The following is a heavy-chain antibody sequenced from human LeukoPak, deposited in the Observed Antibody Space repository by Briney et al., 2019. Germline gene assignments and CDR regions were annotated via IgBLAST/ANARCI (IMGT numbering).Heavy chain of an antibody. Sequence: GRSLRLSCAASGFTFSSYGMHWVRQAPGKGLEWAAVISYDGSNKYYADSVKGRFTISRDNSKNTLYLQMNSLRAEDTAVYYCAKDRGRIGNDAFDIWGQGTMVTVSS. CDR2: ISYDGSNK. CDR1: GFTFSSYG. D-gene: IGHD2-15*01. V-gene: IGHV3-30*18. J-gene: IGHJ3*02. CDR3: AKDRGRIGNDAFDI.